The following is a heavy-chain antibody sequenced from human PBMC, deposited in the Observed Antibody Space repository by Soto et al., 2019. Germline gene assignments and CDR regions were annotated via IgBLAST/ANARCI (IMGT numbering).Heavy chain of an antibody. Sequence: SETLSLTCAISGDSVSSNSAAWNWIRQSPSRGLEWLGRTYYRSKWYNDYAVSVKSRITINPDTSKNQFSLQLNSVTPEDTAVYYCAIGLGVIGYLDAFDIWGQGTMVTVSS. V-gene: IGHV6-1*01. CDR3: AIGLGVIGYLDAFDI. D-gene: IGHD1-1*01. CDR1: GDSVSSNSAA. CDR2: TYYRSKWYN. J-gene: IGHJ3*02.